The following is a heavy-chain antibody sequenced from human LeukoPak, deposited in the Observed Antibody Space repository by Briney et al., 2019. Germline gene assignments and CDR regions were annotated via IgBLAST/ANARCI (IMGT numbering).Heavy chain of an antibody. CDR2: IYSGGTT. CDR3: ARVSGPGMNEYFHL. CDR1: GFTFISDY. V-gene: IGHV3-66*01. Sequence: PGGSLRLFSLASGFTFISDYMSCGRQAPGKGLEWVLVIYSGGTTFYSDSMKGRFTISRDNSKNTLYLQMHSLRAEDTAVYYCARVSGPGMNEYFHLWGQGTLVTVSS. J-gene: IGHJ1*01. D-gene: IGHD3-10*01.